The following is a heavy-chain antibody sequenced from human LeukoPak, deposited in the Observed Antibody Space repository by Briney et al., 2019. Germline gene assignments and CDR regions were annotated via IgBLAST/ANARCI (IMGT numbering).Heavy chain of an antibody. CDR3: ARVTTTIAAAGGNWFDP. CDR2: IYHSGST. CDR1: GGSISSGGYY. V-gene: IGHV4-30-2*01. J-gene: IGHJ5*02. D-gene: IGHD6-13*01. Sequence: SQTLSLTCTVSGGSISSGGYYWSWIRQPPGKGLEWIGYIYHSGSTYYNPSLKSRVTLSVDRSENQFSLKLSSVTAADTAVYYCARVTTTIAAAGGNWFDPWGQGTLVTVSS.